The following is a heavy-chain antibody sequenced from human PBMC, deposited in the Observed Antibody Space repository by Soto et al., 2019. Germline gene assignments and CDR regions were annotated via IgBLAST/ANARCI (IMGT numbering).Heavy chain of an antibody. CDR1: GGSISSSSYY. CDR3: ARLARQDTVAGNY. D-gene: IGHD6-19*01. CDR2: IYYTGIT. Sequence: SETLSLTCTVSGGSISSSSYYWGWIRQPPGKGLEWIGSIYYTGITHYNPSLKSRATISIDTSKNQFSLNLNSVTATDTAVYYCARLARQDTVAGNYWGQGTLVTVSS. J-gene: IGHJ4*02. V-gene: IGHV4-39*01.